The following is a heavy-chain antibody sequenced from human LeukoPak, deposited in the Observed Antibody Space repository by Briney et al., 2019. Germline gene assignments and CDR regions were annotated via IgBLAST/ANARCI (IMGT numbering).Heavy chain of an antibody. J-gene: IGHJ4*02. CDR3: ARTQTGNYPNFDY. CDR1: GGSISSSSYY. CDR2: IYYSGST. D-gene: IGHD1-7*01. V-gene: IGHV4-39*07. Sequence: SETLSLTCTVSGGSISSSSYYWGWIRQPPGKGLEWIGSIYYSGSTYYNPSLKSRVTISVDTSKNQFSLKLSSVTAADTAVYYCARTQTGNYPNFDYWGQGTLVTVSS.